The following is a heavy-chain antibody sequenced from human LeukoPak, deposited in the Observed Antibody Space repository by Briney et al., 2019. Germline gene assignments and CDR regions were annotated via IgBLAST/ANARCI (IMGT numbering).Heavy chain of an antibody. Sequence: GASVTVSCKASGYTFTSYGISWVRQAPGKGLEWMGWISAYNGNTNYAQKLQGRVTMTTDTSTSTAYMELRSLRSDDTAVYYCARDNHVDIVVASNWFDPWGQGTLVTVSS. D-gene: IGHD2-2*01. CDR1: GYTFTSYG. V-gene: IGHV1-18*01. CDR2: ISAYNGNT. CDR3: ARDNHVDIVVASNWFDP. J-gene: IGHJ5*02.